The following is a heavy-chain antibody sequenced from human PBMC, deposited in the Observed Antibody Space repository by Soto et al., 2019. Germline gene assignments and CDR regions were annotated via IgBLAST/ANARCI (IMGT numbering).Heavy chain of an antibody. V-gene: IGHV4-59*01. CDR1: GGSISTYY. J-gene: IGHJ4*02. D-gene: IGHD4-17*01. CDR3: ARVSGGDYGRPFDY. CDR2: IYYTGNT. Sequence: SETLSLTCNVSGGSISTYYWNWIRQPPGKGLEWIGYIYYTGNTNYNPSLKSRVTISVDTSKNQFSLKLRSVTAADTAVYYCARVSGGDYGRPFDYWGQGTLVTVSS.